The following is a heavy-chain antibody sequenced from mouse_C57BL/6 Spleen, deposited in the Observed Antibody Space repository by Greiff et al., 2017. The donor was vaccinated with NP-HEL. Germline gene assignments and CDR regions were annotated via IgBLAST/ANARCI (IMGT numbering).Heavy chain of an antibody. CDR3: ARSGKELLRYYFDY. CDR1: GYTFTSYW. V-gene: IGHV1-53*01. Sequence: QVQLQQSGTELVKPGASVKLSCKASGYTFTSYWMHWVKQRPGQGLEWIGNINPSNGGTNYNEKFKSKATLTVDKSSSTAYMQLSSLTSEDSAVYYCARSGKELLRYYFDYWGQGTTLTVSS. J-gene: IGHJ2*01. CDR2: INPSNGGT. D-gene: IGHD1-1*01.